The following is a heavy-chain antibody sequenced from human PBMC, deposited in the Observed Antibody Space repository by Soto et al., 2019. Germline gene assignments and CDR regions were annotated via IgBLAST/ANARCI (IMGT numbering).Heavy chain of an antibody. D-gene: IGHD3-3*01. J-gene: IGHJ6*03. CDR3: ARVGPLSSHYDFWSGYYYYYYMDV. V-gene: IGHV3-74*01. Sequence: GGSLRLSCAASGFTFSSYWMHWVRQAPGKGLVWVSRINSDGSSTSYADSVKGRFTISRDNAKNTLYLQMNSLRAEDTAVYYCARVGPLSSHYDFWSGYYYYYYMDVWGKGTTVTVSS. CDR1: GFTFSSYW. CDR2: INSDGSST.